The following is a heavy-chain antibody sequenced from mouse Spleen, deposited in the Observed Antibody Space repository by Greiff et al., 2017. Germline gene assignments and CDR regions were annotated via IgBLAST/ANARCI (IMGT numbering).Heavy chain of an antibody. V-gene: IGHV2-2*02. CDR2: IWSGGST. D-gene: IGHD1-1*02. Sequence: QVQLQQSGPGLVQPSQSLSITCTVSGFSLTSYGVHWVRQSPGKGLEWLGVIWSGGSTDYNAAFISRLSISKDNSKSQVFFKMNSLQANDTAIYYCARQFITMASSGDFFDYWGQGTTLTVSS. CDR1: GFSLTSYG. J-gene: IGHJ2*01. CDR3: ARQFITMASSGDFFDY.